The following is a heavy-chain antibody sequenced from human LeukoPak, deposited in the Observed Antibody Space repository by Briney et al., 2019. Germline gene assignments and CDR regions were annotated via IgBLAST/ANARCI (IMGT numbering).Heavy chain of an antibody. V-gene: IGHV3-74*01. CDR2: INSDGSDT. CDR3: ARDLRYYYDSSGYPDY. D-gene: IGHD3-22*01. CDR1: GFPFSSYW. J-gene: IGHJ4*02. Sequence: PGGSLSLSCAASGFPFSSYWMHWVRQAPGKGLVWASRINSDGSDTSYADSVKGRFTISRDNAKNTLYLQISSLRAEDTALYYCARDLRYYYDSSGYPDYWGQGTLVTVSS.